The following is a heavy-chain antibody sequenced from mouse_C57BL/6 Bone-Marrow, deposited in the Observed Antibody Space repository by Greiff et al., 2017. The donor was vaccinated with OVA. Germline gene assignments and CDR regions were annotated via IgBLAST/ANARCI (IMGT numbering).Heavy chain of an antibody. CDR1: GFTFSDYY. J-gene: IGHJ1*03. Sequence: EVMLVESEGGLVQPGSSMKLSCTASGFTFSDYYMAWVRQVPEKGLEWVANINYDGSSTYYLDSLKSRFIISRDNAKNILYLQMSSLKSEDTATYYCARDRDYYYGSSYGYFDVWGTGTTVTVSS. CDR3: ARDRDYYYGSSYGYFDV. D-gene: IGHD1-1*01. V-gene: IGHV5-16*01. CDR2: INYDGSST.